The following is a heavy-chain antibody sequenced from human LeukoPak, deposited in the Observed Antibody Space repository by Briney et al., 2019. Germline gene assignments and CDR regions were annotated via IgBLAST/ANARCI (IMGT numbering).Heavy chain of an antibody. D-gene: IGHD5-24*01. Sequence: ASVKVSCKASGYTFTSYGISWVRQAPGQGLEWMGWISAYNGNTNYAQKLQGRVTMTTDTSTSTAYMELRSLRSGDTAVYYCARERRWLQFGYGARYAFDIWGQGTMVTVSS. CDR2: ISAYNGNT. J-gene: IGHJ3*02. V-gene: IGHV1-18*01. CDR1: GYTFTSYG. CDR3: ARERRWLQFGYGARYAFDI.